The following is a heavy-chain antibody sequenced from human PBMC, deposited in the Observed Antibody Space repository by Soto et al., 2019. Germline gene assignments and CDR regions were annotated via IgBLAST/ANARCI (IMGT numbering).Heavy chain of an antibody. Sequence: PEGSLRLSCTASGFNFNNQAMSWIRQAPGNGLEWVSTISGSGATSLYADSVKGRFTIFKDSSQAYLDLKSLRVEDSATYYCAKTETMVVVTVQPRWFDSWGRGTLVTVS. D-gene: IGHD2-21*02. V-gene: IGHV3-23*01. J-gene: IGHJ5*01. CDR3: AKTETMVVVTVQPRWFDS. CDR2: ISGSGATS. CDR1: GFNFNNQA.